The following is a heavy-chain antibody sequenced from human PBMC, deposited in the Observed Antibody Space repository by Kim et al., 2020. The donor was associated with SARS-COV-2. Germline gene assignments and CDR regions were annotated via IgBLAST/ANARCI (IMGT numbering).Heavy chain of an antibody. CDR2: INTNTGNP. V-gene: IGHV7-4-1*02. J-gene: IGHJ3*02. CDR1: GYTFTSYA. D-gene: IGHD7-27*01. CDR3: ARVRLGLIEAAFDI. Sequence: ASVKVSCKASGYTFTSYAMNWVRQAPGQGLEWMGWINTNTGNPTYAQGFTGRFVFSLDTSVSTAYLQISSLKAEDTAVYYCARVRLGLIEAAFDIWGQGTRVTVAS.